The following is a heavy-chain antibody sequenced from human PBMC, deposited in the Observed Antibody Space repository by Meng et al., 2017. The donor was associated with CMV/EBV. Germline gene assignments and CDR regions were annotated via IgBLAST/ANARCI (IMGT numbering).Heavy chain of an antibody. CDR2: INNRGSST. J-gene: IGHJ4*02. D-gene: IGHD3-10*01. CDR3: AKGRGGAGTSYFDS. CDR1: GFTLGDYG. Sequence: GGSLRLSCAASGFTLGDYGMSWVRQAPGKGLEWVSSINNRGSSTSYADSVKGRLTISRDNSNNTLYVQMNSLTVEDTAVYYCAKGRGGAGTSYFDSWGQGTLVTVSS. V-gene: IGHV3-23*05.